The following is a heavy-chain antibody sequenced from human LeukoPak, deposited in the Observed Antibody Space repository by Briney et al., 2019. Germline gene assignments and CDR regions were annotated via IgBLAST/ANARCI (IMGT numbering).Heavy chain of an antibody. J-gene: IGHJ5*02. CDR2: FDPEDGET. CDR1: GYTLTELS. V-gene: IGHV1-24*01. CDR3: ASTDPHYYGSGSRLFDP. D-gene: IGHD3-10*01. Sequence: ASVKVSCKVSGYTLTELSMHWVRQAPGKGLEWMGGFDPEDGETIYAQKFQGRVTMTEDTSTDTAYMELSSLRSEDTAVYYCASTDPHYYGSGSRLFDPWGQGTLVTVSS.